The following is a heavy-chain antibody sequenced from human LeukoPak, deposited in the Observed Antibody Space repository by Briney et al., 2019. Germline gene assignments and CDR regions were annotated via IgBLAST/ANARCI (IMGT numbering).Heavy chain of an antibody. J-gene: IGHJ4*02. D-gene: IGHD3-3*01. CDR1: GFTSSSYA. CDR2: ISGSGGST. Sequence: GGSLRLSCAASGFTSSSYAMSWVRQAPGKGLEWVSAISGSGGSTYYADSVKGRFTISRDNSKNTLYLQMNSLRAEDTAVYYCAKEGGYDFWSGYYPDYWGQGTLVTVSS. CDR3: AKEGGYDFWSGYYPDY. V-gene: IGHV3-23*01.